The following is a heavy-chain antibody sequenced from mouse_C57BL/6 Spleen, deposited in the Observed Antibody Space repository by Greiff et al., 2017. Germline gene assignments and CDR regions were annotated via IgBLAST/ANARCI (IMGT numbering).Heavy chain of an antibody. J-gene: IGHJ3*01. CDR1: GYTFTDYY. D-gene: IGHD2-4*01. CDR2: IYPGSGNT. V-gene: IGHV1-76*01. Sequence: QVQLQQSGAELVRPGASVKLSCKASGYTFTDYYINWVKQRPGQGLEWIARIYPGSGNTYYNEKFKGKATLTAEKSSSTAYMQLSSLTYEDSAVYICARSNDYDEAFAYWGQGTLVTVSA. CDR3: ARSNDYDEAFAY.